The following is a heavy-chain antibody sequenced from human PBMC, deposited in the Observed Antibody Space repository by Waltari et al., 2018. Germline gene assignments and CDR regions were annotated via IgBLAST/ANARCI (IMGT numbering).Heavy chain of an antibody. CDR1: GGTISRYA. CDR2: IMPMFVAA. D-gene: IGHD6-13*01. Sequence: QVQLVQSGAEVKKPGSSVKVSCKASGGTISRYAISWVRQAPGQGLEWMGGIMPMFVAANYAQKFQGRVTITADESTNTAYMELSSLRSEDTAVFYCAGGIAEAEGDLLEYWGQGTLVTVSS. V-gene: IGHV1-69*01. CDR3: AGGIAEAEGDLLEY. J-gene: IGHJ4*02.